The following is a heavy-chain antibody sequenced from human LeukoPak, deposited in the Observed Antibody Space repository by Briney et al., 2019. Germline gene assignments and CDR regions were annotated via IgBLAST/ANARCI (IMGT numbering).Heavy chain of an antibody. CDR3: AREDIVLDYYYYGMDV. J-gene: IGHJ6*02. CDR1: GYTFTSYG. Sequence: ASVKVSCKASGYTFTSYGISWVRQAPGQGLEWMGWINTNTGNPTYAQGFTGRFVFSLDTSVSTAYLQISSLKAEDTAVYYCAREDIVLDYYYYGMDVWGQGTTVTVSS. D-gene: IGHD2-8*01. CDR2: INTNTGNP. V-gene: IGHV7-4-1*02.